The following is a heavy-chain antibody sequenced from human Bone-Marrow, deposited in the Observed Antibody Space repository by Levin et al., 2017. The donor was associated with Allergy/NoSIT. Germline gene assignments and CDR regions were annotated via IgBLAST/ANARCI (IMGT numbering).Heavy chain of an antibody. CDR2: ISYDGSNK. D-gene: IGHD2-2*01. CDR1: GFTFSSYA. CDR3: ARVEDTPRVTPEPAYSPPVPAAISYYYYGMDV. Sequence: GESLKISCAASGFTFSSYAMHWVRQAPGKGLEWVAVISYDGSNKYYADSVKGRFTISRDNSKNTLYLQMNSLRAEDTAVYYCARVEDTPRVTPEPAYSPPVPAAISYYYYGMDVWGQGTTVTVSS. V-gene: IGHV3-30-3*01. J-gene: IGHJ6*02.